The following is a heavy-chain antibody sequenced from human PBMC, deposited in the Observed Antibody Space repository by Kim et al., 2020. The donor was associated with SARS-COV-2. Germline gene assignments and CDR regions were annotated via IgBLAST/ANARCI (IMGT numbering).Heavy chain of an antibody. CDR1: GGSFTAYA. CDR3: ARGPYDFGYYVLAD. V-gene: IGHV1-69*13. D-gene: IGHD4-17*01. Sequence: SVKVSCKTSGGSFTAYATNWVRQAPGQGLEWMAGIVPVSGRIHYAEKFQARVTITADASTRTAYMELRGLRSDDTAVYFCARGPYDFGYYVLADWGQGT. J-gene: IGHJ6*02. CDR2: IVPVSGRI.